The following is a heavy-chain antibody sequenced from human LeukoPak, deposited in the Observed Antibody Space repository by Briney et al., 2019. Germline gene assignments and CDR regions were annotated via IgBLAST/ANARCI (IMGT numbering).Heavy chain of an antibody. CDR2: INHSGST. V-gene: IGHV4-34*01. J-gene: IGHJ4*02. D-gene: IGHD3-22*01. CDR1: GGSFSGYY. CDR3: ARHYDLDY. Sequence: PSETLSLTCAVYGGSFSGYYWSWIRQPPGKGLEWIGEINHSGSTNYNPSLKSRVTISVDTSKNQFSLKLSSVTAADTAVYYCARHYDLDYWGQGTLVTVSS.